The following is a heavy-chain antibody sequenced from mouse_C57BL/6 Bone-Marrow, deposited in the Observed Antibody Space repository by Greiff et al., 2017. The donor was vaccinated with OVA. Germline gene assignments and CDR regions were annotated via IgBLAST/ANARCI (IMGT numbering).Heavy chain of an antibody. CDR1: GYTFTGYW. CDR2: ILPGSGST. J-gene: IGHJ2*01. V-gene: IGHV1-9*01. D-gene: IGHD4-1*01. CDR3: ARSPRNWDRYYFDD. Sequence: VQLQQSGAELMKPGASVKLSCKATGYTFTGYWIEWVKQRPGHGLEWIGEILPGSGSTNYNEKFKGKATFTADTSANTAYMQLSSLTTEDSAIDDCARSPRNWDRYYFDDWGQGTTLTVSS.